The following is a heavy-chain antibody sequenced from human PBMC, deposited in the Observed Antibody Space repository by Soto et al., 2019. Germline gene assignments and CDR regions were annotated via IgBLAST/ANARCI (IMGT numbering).Heavy chain of an antibody. J-gene: IGHJ6*02. CDR3: TRVGGSVSGMDV. V-gene: IGHV3-74*01. CDR1: GFTFSIYW. Sequence: GESLRLSCAASGFTFSIYWMHWVRQAPGKGPVWVSRIDNAGSSARYADSVKGRFTISRDNAKNTVYLQMNSLRAEDTAVYYCTRVGGSVSGMDVWGQGTTVTVSS. D-gene: IGHD1-26*01. CDR2: IDNAGSSA.